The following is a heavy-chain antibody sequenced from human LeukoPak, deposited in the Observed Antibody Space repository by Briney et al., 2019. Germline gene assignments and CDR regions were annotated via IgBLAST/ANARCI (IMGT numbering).Heavy chain of an antibody. CDR3: VHRRGFQYYYDSSGYYPPFYFDY. V-gene: IGHV2-5*01. CDR2: IYWNDDK. Sequence: SGPTLVNPTQTLTLTCTFSGFSLSTSGVGVGWIRQPPGKALEWLALIYWNDDKRYSPSLKSRLTITKDTSKNQVALTMTNMDPVDTATYYCVHRRGFQYYYDSSGYYPPFYFDYWGQGTLVTVSS. J-gene: IGHJ4*02. CDR1: GFSLSTSGVG. D-gene: IGHD3-22*01.